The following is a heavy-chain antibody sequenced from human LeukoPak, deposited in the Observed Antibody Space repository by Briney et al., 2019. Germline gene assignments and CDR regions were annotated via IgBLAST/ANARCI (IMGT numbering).Heavy chain of an antibody. CDR2: TYYRSQLYN. CDR3: ASSIVAAGSLDY. D-gene: IGHD6-13*01. Sequence: SQTLSLTCAISGDSISSNSAAWNRIRQSPSRGLEWLGRTYYRSQLYNDYAVSVKSRITINPDTSKNQFSLQLNSVTPEDTAVYYRASSIVAAGSLDYWGQGTLVTASS. V-gene: IGHV6-1*01. J-gene: IGHJ4*02. CDR1: GDSISSNSAA.